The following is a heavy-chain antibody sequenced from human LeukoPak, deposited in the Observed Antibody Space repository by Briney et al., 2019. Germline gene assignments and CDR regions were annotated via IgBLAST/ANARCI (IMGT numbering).Heavy chain of an antibody. V-gene: IGHV4-34*01. Sequence: SETLSLTCAIHGGSFRGYYWSWIRQPPGKGLEWMGEINHRGSTNYYPTLKSRVTISVDTSKNQDSLKVSSVTTADTAVYYCAISSCSGGSCYSDAFDIWGQGTKVTVSS. CDR1: GGSFRGYY. J-gene: IGHJ3*02. D-gene: IGHD2-15*01. CDR2: INHRGST. CDR3: AISSCSGGSCYSDAFDI.